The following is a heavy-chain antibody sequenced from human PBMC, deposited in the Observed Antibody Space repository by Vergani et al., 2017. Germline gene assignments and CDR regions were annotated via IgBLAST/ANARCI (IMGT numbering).Heavy chain of an antibody. J-gene: IGHJ6*03. Sequence: QVQLQESGPGLVKPSETLSLTCTVSGGSISSYYWSWIRQPPGKGLEWIGYIYYSGGNNYNPSLKSRVTISVDTSKNQFSLKLSSVTAADTAVYYCAREHLYYMDVWGKGTTVTVSS. CDR2: IYYSGGN. CDR3: AREHLYYMDV. V-gene: IGHV4-59*01. CDR1: GGSISSYY.